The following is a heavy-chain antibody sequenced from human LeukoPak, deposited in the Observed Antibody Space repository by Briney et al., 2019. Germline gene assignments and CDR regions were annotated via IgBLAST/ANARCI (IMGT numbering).Heavy chain of an antibody. J-gene: IGHJ4*02. CDR3: ARGQTVVPARFDY. CDR2: IYYSGST. Sequence: SETLSLTCTVSGGSISSSSYYWGWIRQPPGKGLEWIGSIYYSGSTYYNPSLKSRVTISVDTSKNQFSLKLSSVTAADTAVYYCARGQTVVPARFDYWGQGTLVTVSS. D-gene: IGHD2-2*01. CDR1: GGSISSSSYY. V-gene: IGHV4-39*07.